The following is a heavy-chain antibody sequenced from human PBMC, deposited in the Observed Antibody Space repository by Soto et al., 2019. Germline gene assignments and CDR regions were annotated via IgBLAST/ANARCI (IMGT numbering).Heavy chain of an antibody. CDR2: IYYSGST. D-gene: IGHD6-19*01. V-gene: IGHV4-59*01. CDR3: ARGSGADY. J-gene: IGHJ4*02. Sequence: PXETLSLPFTVAGGSISSYYWSWIRQPPGKGLEWIGYIYYSGSTNYNPSLKSRVTISVDTSKNQFSLKLSSVTAADTAVYYCARGSGADYWGQGTLVTVSS. CDR1: GGSISSYY.